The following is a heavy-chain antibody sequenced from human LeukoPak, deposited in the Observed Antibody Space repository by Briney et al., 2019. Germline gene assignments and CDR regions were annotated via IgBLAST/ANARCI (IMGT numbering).Heavy chain of an antibody. J-gene: IGHJ3*02. V-gene: IGHV3-7*01. Sequence: GGSLRLSCAASGFTFSSYWMSWVRQAPGKGLEWVANIKQDGSEKYYVDSVKGRFTISRDNAKNSLYLQMYSLRAEDTAAYYCARIYGDYVLFAFDIWGQGTMVTVSS. CDR3: ARIYGDYVLFAFDI. D-gene: IGHD4-17*01. CDR1: GFTFSSYW. CDR2: IKQDGSEK.